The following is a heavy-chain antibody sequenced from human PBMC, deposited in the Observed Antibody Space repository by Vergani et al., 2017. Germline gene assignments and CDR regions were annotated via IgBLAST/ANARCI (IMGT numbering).Heavy chain of an antibody. CDR1: GFTFTSSA. CDR3: AGDVRNYYGNGFDP. J-gene: IGHJ5*02. Sequence: QMQLVQSGPEVTQPGTSVKLSCKASGFTFTSSAVQWVRQARGQRLEWIGWIVVGSGNKNYAQKFQERVTITRDMSTSTAYMELSSLRSEDTAVYYCAGDVRNYYGNGFDPWGQGTLVTVSS. V-gene: IGHV1-58*01. CDR2: IVVGSGNK. D-gene: IGHD3-10*01.